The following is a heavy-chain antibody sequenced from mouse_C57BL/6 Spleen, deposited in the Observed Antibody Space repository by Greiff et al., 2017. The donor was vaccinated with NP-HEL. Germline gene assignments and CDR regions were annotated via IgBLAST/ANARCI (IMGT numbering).Heavy chain of an antibody. J-gene: IGHJ2*01. CDR3: ARSGYDYDGTYFDY. CDR2: IHPNSGSN. D-gene: IGHD2-4*01. CDR1: GYTFTSYW. V-gene: IGHV1-64*01. Sequence: QVQLQQPGAELVKPGASVKLSCKASGYTFTSYWMHWVKQRPGQGLEWIGMIHPNSGSNNYNEKFKSKATLTVDKSSSTAYMQLSSLSSEDSAVYYCARSGYDYDGTYFDYWGQGTTLTVSS.